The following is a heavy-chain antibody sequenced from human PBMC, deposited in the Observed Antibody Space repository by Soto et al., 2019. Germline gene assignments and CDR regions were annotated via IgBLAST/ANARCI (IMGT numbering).Heavy chain of an antibody. Sequence: QVQLVESGGGVVQPGRSLRLSCAASGFTFSSYGMHWVRQAPGKGLEWVAVIWYDGSNKYYADSVKGRFTISRDNSKNTLYLQMNSLRGEDTAVYYCARESVANILGYYYGMNVWGQGTTVTVSS. CDR2: IWYDGSNK. J-gene: IGHJ6*02. CDR1: GFTFSSYG. CDR3: ARESVANILGYYYGMNV. V-gene: IGHV3-33*01. D-gene: IGHD2-15*01.